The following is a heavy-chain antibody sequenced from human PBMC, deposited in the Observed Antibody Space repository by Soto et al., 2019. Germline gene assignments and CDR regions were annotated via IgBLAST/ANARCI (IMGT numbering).Heavy chain of an antibody. D-gene: IGHD1-20*01. J-gene: IGHJ5*02. V-gene: IGHV4-39*01. CDR2: SYYSGTS. Sequence: SDTLSRTCTVSGGSIRVQSYYWTWIRQTPGKGLEWVGSSYYSGTSYFNPALKGRVTISVDTSTNQFSLRLTSVTAADTAVYYCTRRYNWNDYYFDPWGQGTLVTVSS. CDR3: TRRYNWNDYYFDP. CDR1: GGSIRVQSYY.